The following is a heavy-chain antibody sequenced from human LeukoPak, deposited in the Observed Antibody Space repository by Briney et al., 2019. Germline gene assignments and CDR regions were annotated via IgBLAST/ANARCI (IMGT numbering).Heavy chain of an antibody. V-gene: IGHV3-64*01. D-gene: IGHD6-19*01. CDR1: GFTFSLYA. Sequence: GGSLRLSCAASGFTFSLYAMHWVRQAPGRGLEYVSAITSNGGSTYYANSVKGRFTISRDNSENTLYLQMGSLRAEDMAVYYCARAENSGWYAIYWGQGTLVTVSS. CDR2: ITSNGGST. CDR3: ARAENSGWYAIY. J-gene: IGHJ4*02.